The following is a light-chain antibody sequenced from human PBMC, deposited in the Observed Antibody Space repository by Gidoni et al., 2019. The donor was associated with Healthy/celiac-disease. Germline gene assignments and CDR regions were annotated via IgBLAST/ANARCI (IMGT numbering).Light chain of an antibody. CDR1: SSDVGGYNY. CDR3: SSYTSSSTYWV. CDR2: DVS. V-gene: IGLV2-14*01. Sequence: QSALTQPASESGSPGQSITISCTGTSSDVGGYNYVSWYQQHPGKGPKLMIYDVSNRPSGVSNRFSGSKSGNTASLTISGLQAEDEADYYCSSYTSSSTYWVFGGGTKLTVL. J-gene: IGLJ3*02.